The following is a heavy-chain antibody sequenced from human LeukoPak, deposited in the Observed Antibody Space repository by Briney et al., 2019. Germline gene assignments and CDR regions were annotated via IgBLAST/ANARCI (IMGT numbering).Heavy chain of an antibody. CDR3: ARDGTTVVTRDAFDI. J-gene: IGHJ3*02. Sequence: ASVKLACKASGYTFTSYGISWVRQAPGQGLEWMGWISAYNGNTNYAQKLQGRDTMATDTSTSTAYMELRSLRSDDTAVYYCARDGTTVVTRDAFDIWGQGAMGTVSS. CDR1: GYTFTSYG. CDR2: ISAYNGNT. V-gene: IGHV1-18*01. D-gene: IGHD4-23*01.